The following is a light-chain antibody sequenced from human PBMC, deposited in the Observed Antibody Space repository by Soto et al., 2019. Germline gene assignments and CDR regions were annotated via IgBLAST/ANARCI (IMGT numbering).Light chain of an antibody. V-gene: IGKV4-1*01. CDR3: QQYYSTLFT. CDR2: WAS. J-gene: IGKJ3*01. Sequence: DIVMTQSTDSLDVSLGERATINCKSSQSVLYSSNNKNYLAWYQQKPGQPPKLLIYWASTRESGVPDRFSGSGSGTDFTLTISSLQAVDVAVYYCQQYYSTLFTFGPGTKVDIK. CDR1: QSVLYSSNNKNY.